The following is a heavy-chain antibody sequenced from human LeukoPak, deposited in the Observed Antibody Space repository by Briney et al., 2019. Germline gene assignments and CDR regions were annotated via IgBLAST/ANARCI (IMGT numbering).Heavy chain of an antibody. D-gene: IGHD5-12*01. J-gene: IGHJ4*02. CDR2: INAGNGNT. CDR3: ARAGYSGYDFFDY. Sequence: ASVKVSCKASGYTFTSYAMHWVRQAPGQRLEWMGWINAGNGNTKYSQKFQGRVTITRDTSASTAYMELSRLRSDDTAVYYCARAGYSGYDFFDYWGQGTLVTVSS. CDR1: GYTFTSYA. V-gene: IGHV1-3*01.